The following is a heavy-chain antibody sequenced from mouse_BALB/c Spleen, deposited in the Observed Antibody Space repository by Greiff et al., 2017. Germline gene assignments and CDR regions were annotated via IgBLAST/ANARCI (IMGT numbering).Heavy chain of an antibody. D-gene: IGHD2-1*01. J-gene: IGHJ4*01. CDR3: ARRDGNYVGYAMDY. CDR1: GFSLTSYG. Sequence: VQRVESGPGLVQPSQSLSITCTVSGFSLTSYGVHWVRQSPGKGLEWLGVIWSGGSTDYNAAFISRLSISKDNSKSQVFFKMNSLQANDTAIYYCARRDGNYVGYAMDYWGQGTSVTASS. CDR2: IWSGGST. V-gene: IGHV2-2*02.